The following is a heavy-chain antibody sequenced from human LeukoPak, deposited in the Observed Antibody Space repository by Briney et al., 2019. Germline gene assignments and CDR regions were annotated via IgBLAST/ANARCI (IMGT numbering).Heavy chain of an antibody. CDR1: GFTFSSYW. V-gene: IGHV3-7*01. CDR3: ASGQGPYGDYEN. J-gene: IGHJ4*02. D-gene: IGHD4-17*01. Sequence: GGSLRLSCAASGFTFSSYWMSWVRQAPGKGLEWVANIKQDGSEKYYVDSVKGRFTVSRDNAKNSLYLQMNSLRAEDTAVYCCASGQGPYGDYENWGQGTLVTVSS. CDR2: IKQDGSEK.